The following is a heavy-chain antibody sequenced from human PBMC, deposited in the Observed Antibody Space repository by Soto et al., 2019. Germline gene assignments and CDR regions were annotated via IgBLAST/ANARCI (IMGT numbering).Heavy chain of an antibody. CDR2: VSYDGSNQ. J-gene: IGHJ2*01. CDR1: GFTFSSYG. V-gene: IGHV3-30*18. CDR3: AKDAEYSSGYYVNWHFDL. D-gene: IGHD6-19*01. Sequence: QVQLVESGGGVVQPGRSLRLSCEASGFTFSSYGMHWVRQAPGKGLEWVAAVSYDGSNQYYADSVKGRFTISRDNSKNTRYLQINSLRGEDTAVYYCAKDAEYSSGYYVNWHFDLWGLGTLVTVSS.